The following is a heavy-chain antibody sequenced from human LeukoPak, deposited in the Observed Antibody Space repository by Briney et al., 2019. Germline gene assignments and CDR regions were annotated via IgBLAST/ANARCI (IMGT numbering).Heavy chain of an antibody. D-gene: IGHD3-10*01. CDR1: GYSISSGYC. J-gene: IGHJ4*02. V-gene: IGHV4-38-2*02. CDR3: ARATYYYGSGSYPAFDY. CDR2: IYHSGST. Sequence: PSETLSLTCTVSGYSISSGYCWGWIRQPPGKGLEWIGSIYHSGSTYYNPSLKSRVTISVDTSKNQFSLKLSSVTAADTAVYYCARATYYYGSGSYPAFDYWGQGTLVTVSS.